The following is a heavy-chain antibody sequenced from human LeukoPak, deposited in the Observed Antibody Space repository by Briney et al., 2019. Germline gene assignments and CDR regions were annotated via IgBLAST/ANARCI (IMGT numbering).Heavy chain of an antibody. CDR1: GGSFSGYY. J-gene: IGHJ3*01. V-gene: IGHV3-53*01. D-gene: IGHD3-22*01. CDR3: ARDGADNSGYYFGSL. Sequence: ETLSLTCAVYGGSFSGYYWSWIRQPPGKGLEWVSVIYSGGSPDYADSAKGRFTISSDNSKNTLYLQMNSLRVEDTAVYYCARDGADNSGYYFGSLWGQGTMVTVSS. CDR2: IYSGGSP.